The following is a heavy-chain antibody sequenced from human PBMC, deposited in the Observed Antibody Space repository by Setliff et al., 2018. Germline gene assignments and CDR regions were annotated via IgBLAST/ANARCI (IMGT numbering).Heavy chain of an antibody. CDR3: VGRDFSGGDS. J-gene: IGHJ5*01. CDR1: GDSISNSDYY. D-gene: IGHD6-25*01. V-gene: IGHV4-39*02. CDR2: VYNTGTT. Sequence: SETLSLTCIVAGDSISNSDYYWGWIRQPPGKGLEWIGRVYNTGTTNYNPSLKSRVTISISADTSNKSFSLYLFSVTAADTAVYYCVGRDFSGGDSWGHGTLVTVSS.